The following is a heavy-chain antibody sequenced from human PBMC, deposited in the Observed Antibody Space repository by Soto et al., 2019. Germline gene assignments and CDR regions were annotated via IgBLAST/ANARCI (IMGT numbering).Heavy chain of an antibody. Sequence: PGGSLRLSCAASGFTFSSYAMHWVRQAPGKGLEWVAVISYDGSNKYYADSVKGRFTISRDNSKNTLYLQMNSLRAEDTAVYYCANVKGIIDGMDVWGQGTTVTV. V-gene: IGHV3-30-3*01. CDR1: GFTFSSYA. J-gene: IGHJ6*02. CDR3: ANVKGIIDGMDV. CDR2: ISYDGSNK.